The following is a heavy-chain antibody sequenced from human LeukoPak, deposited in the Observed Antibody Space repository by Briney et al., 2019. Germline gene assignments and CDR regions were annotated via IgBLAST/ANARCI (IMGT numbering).Heavy chain of an antibody. CDR1: GGSFSGYY. V-gene: IGHV4-34*01. D-gene: IGHD2-21*02. CDR2: INHSGST. Sequence: SETLSLTCAVYGGSFSGYYWGWIRQPPGKGLEWIGEINHSGSTNYNPSLKSRVTISVDTSKNQFSLKLSSVTAADTAVYYCARLTARDYYYMDVWGKGTTVTVSS. CDR3: ARLTARDYYYMDV. J-gene: IGHJ6*03.